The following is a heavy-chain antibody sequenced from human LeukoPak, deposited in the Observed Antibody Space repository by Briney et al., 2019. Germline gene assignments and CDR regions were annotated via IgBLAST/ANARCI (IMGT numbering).Heavy chain of an antibody. Sequence: PSETLSLTCTVSGGSISSYYRSRIRQPPGKGLEWIGYIYYSGSTNYNPSLKSRVTISVDTSKNQFSLKLSSVTAADTAVYYCARRGPTLYGSGSYYSEPFDYWGQGTLVTVSS. D-gene: IGHD3-10*01. CDR3: ARRGPTLYGSGSYYSEPFDY. J-gene: IGHJ4*02. V-gene: IGHV4-59*01. CDR2: IYYSGST. CDR1: GGSISSYY.